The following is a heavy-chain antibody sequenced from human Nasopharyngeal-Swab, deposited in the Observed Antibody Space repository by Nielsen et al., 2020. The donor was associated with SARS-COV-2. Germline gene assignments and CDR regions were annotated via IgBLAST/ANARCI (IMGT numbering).Heavy chain of an antibody. J-gene: IGHJ3*02. V-gene: IGHV4-59*01. D-gene: IGHD3-22*01. CDR3: ARESDYYDSSGSLGDAFDI. Sequence: SETLSLTCTVSGGSISSYYWSWIRQPPGKGLEWIGYIYYSGSTNYNPSPKSRVTISVDTSKNQFSLKLSSVTAAATAVYYCARESDYYDSSGSLGDAFDIWGQGTMVTVSS. CDR1: GGSISSYY. CDR2: IYYSGST.